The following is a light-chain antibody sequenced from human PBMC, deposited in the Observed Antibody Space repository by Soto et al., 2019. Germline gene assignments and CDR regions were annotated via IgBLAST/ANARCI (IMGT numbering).Light chain of an antibody. CDR1: QNINSY. J-gene: IGKJ4*01. Sequence: DIQLTQSQSSLSASVGDRVTIICRASQNINSYLAWVQQKPGKAPKALIYDANSLQSAVPSRFSGSGCGTDFSLTSSSLQPEDAATYDCHQYERYNPSFGGGTKLEI. CDR2: DAN. CDR3: HQYERYNPS. V-gene: IGKV1-16*01.